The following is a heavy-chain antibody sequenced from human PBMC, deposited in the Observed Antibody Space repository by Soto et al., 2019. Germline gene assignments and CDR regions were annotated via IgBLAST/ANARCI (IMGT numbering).Heavy chain of an antibody. CDR2: INAGNGNT. D-gene: IGHD1-1*01. J-gene: IGHJ4*02. Sequence: QVQLVQSGAEEKKPGASVKVSCKASGYTFTSYAMHWVRQAPGQRLEWMGWINAGNGNTKQSQKFQGRVTITRDTSASTAYMELSSLRSEDTAVYYCARGGLEPSHPDRYYWGQGTLVTASS. V-gene: IGHV1-3*05. CDR1: GYTFTSYA. CDR3: ARGGLEPSHPDRYY.